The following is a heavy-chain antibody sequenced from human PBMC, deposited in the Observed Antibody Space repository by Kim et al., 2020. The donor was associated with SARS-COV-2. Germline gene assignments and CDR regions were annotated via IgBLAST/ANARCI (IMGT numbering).Heavy chain of an antibody. J-gene: IGHJ3*02. V-gene: IGHV1-3*01. D-gene: IGHD2-15*01. CDR1: GYTFTSYA. CDR3: AATQYCSGGSCYGLAFDI. Sequence: ASVKVSCKASGYTFTSYAMHWVRQAPGQRLEWMGWINAGNGNTKYSQKFQGRVTITRDTSASTAYMELSSLRSEDTAVYYCAATQYCSGGSCYGLAFDIWGQGTMVTVSS. CDR2: INAGNGNT.